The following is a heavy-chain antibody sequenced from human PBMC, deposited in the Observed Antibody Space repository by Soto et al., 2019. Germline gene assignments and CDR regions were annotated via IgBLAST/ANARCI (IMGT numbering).Heavy chain of an antibody. J-gene: IGHJ4*02. CDR3: ARDRDDYGSGNYYNRIDF. V-gene: IGHV1-69*13. D-gene: IGHD3-10*01. CDR2: IIPIFGTP. CDR1: GGIFSTYA. Sequence: SVKVSCKASGGIFSTYAISWLRRAPGQGLERMGGIIPIFGTPNYAQRFQGRVTITADESTSTAYMELSRLRSEDTAVYYCARDRDDYGSGNYYNRIDFWGQGTLVTVSS.